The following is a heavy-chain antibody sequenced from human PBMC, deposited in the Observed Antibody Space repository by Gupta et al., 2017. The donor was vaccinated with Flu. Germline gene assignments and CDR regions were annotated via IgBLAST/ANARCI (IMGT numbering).Heavy chain of an antibody. Sequence: EVHLVESGGGLVKPGGSLRLSCAASGFTFSSYTMNWVRQAPGKGLEWVSSMGGSGVYIYNADSVRGRFTVSRDNAKNSLYLQMDRLRAEDTAVYYCARGGGGYDATEDYWGQVTLVTVS. CDR3: ARGGGGYDATEDY. V-gene: IGHV3-21*01. CDR2: MGGSGVYI. J-gene: IGHJ4*02. CDR1: GFTFSSYT. D-gene: IGHD5-12*01.